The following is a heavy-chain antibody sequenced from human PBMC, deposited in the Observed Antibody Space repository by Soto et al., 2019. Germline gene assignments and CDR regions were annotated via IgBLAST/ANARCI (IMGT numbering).Heavy chain of an antibody. V-gene: IGHV1-2*02. D-gene: IGHD5-18*01. J-gene: IGHJ5*02. CDR3: SYCFPPLRHTAMAHPCFHP. CDR1: GYTFSDYY. CDR2: ISPKSGGT. Sequence: GASVKVSCKAGGYTFSDYYMQWVRQAPGQGLEWMGWISPKSGGTDYAQKFQGRVTMTRDTSVNSAYLHLSSLTSVNAAVTAVSYCFPPLRHTAMAHPCFHPWGQGTLVTVSS.